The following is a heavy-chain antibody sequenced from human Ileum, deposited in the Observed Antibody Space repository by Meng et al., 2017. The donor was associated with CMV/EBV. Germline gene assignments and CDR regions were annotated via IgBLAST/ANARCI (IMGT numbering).Heavy chain of an antibody. CDR2: ISPIVDIS. J-gene: IGHJ4*02. D-gene: IGHD2-2*01. Sequence: TLSSNTITWVRQAPGQGLEWMGRISPIVDISSYAQKFQGRVTITADKSTSTAYMELSSLTSEDTAVYYCASLLGYCSTTSCSYYFDSWGQGTLVTVSS. CDR1: TLSSNT. V-gene: IGHV1-69*02. CDR3: ASLLGYCSTTSCSYYFDS.